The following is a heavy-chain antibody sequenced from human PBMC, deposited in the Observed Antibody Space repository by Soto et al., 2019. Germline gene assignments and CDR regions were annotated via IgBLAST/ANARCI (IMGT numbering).Heavy chain of an antibody. V-gene: IGHV4-31*11. CDR3: AGGRVRYFDWLGYYFDY. CDR1: GGSISSGGYY. J-gene: IGHJ4*02. D-gene: IGHD3-9*01. Sequence: QVQLQESGPGLVKPSQTLSLTCAVSGGSISSGGYYWSWIRQHPGKGLEWIGYIYYSGSTYYNPSLKSRVTISVDTSKNQFSLKLSSVTAADTAVYYCAGGRVRYFDWLGYYFDYWGQGTLVTVSS. CDR2: IYYSGST.